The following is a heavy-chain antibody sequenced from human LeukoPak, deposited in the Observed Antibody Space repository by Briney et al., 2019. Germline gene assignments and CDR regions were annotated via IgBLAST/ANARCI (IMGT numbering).Heavy chain of an antibody. CDR3: ARGGYTTANWFDP. D-gene: IGHD4-17*01. Sequence: SETLSLTCTVSGYSISSGYYWGWIRQPPGKGLEWIGSIYHSGSTYYNPSLKSRVTISADTSKNQFSLKLSSVTAADTAVYYCARGGYTTANWFDPGAREPWSPSPQ. CDR1: GYSISSGYY. J-gene: IGHJ5*02. V-gene: IGHV4-38-2*02. CDR2: IYHSGST.